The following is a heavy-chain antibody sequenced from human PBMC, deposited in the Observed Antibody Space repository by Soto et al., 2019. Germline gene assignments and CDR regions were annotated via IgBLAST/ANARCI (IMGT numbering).Heavy chain of an antibody. Sequence: GGSLRLSCAASGFTLSNFWIHFFRQFPLKGRVWVSRINDDGSRTKYADSVEGRLTISRDTAKNTLYLQMDSLRVEDTAVYYCVRDHHDYDFWSGNPRGYFDLWGRGTLVTVSS. CDR1: GFTLSNFW. V-gene: IGHV3-74*01. CDR3: VRDHHDYDFWSGNPRGYFDL. D-gene: IGHD3-3*01. J-gene: IGHJ2*01. CDR2: INDDGSRT.